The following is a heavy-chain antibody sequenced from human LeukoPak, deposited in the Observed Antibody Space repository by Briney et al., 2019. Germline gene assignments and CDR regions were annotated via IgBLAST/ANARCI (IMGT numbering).Heavy chain of an antibody. CDR2: IYYSGNS. J-gene: IGHJ6*03. CDR3: ARVRLLEWPAPMDV. Sequence: LETLSLTCAVSGASISSYYWTCVPEPPGKGLEWIGYIYYSGNSNYNNPSLNSRVTISVDTSKNQLSLKLNSVTAADTAVYYCARVRLLEWPAPMDVWGKGTTVTVSS. D-gene: IGHD3-3*01. V-gene: IGHV4-59*01. CDR1: GASISSYY.